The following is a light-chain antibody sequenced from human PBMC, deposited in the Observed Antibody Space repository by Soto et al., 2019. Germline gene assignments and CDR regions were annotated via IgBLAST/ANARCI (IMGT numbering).Light chain of an antibody. CDR2: DVS. CDR3: SSYTSSSTPLV. J-gene: IGLJ1*01. Sequence: QSVLTQPASVSGSPGQSITISCTGTSSDVGGYNYVSWYQQHPGKAPKLMIYDVSNRPSGVSNRFSGSKSGNTASLTISGLPAEDEADYYCSSYTSSSTPLVFGTGTKLTVL. CDR1: SSDVGGYNY. V-gene: IGLV2-14*01.